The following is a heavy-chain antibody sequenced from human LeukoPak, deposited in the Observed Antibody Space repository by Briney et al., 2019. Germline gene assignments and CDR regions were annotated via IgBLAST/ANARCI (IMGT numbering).Heavy chain of an antibody. J-gene: IGHJ4*02. V-gene: IGHV3-23*01. D-gene: IGHD6-13*01. CDR3: AKRPSIAAAGTDDY. CDR1: GFTFSSYA. Sequence: GGSLRLSCAASGFTFSSYAMSWVRQAPGKGLEWVSAISGSGGSTYYADSVKGRFTISRDNSKNTLYLQMNRLRAEDTAVYYCAKRPSIAAAGTDDYWGQGTLVTVSS. CDR2: ISGSGGST.